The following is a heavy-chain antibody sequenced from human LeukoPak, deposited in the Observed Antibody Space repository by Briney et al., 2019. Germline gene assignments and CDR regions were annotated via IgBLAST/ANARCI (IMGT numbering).Heavy chain of an antibody. J-gene: IGHJ4*02. CDR1: GFTFSNAW. D-gene: IGHD3-22*01. CDR2: IKSKTDGGTT. V-gene: IGHV3-15*01. CDR3: TTAIYYDSSGFPYYFDY. Sequence: GGPLTLSCAASGFTFSNAWMSWVRQAPGEGLVWVGRIKSKTDGGTTDYAAPVKGRFTISRDDSKNTLYLQMNSLKTEDTAVYYCTTAIYYDSSGFPYYFDYWGQGTLVTDSS.